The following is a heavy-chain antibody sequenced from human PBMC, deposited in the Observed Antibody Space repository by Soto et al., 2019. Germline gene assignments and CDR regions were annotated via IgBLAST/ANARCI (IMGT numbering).Heavy chain of an antibody. J-gene: IGHJ4*02. D-gene: IGHD2-2*01. Sequence: QVQLVQSGAEVKKPGSSVKVSCKASGGTFSSYAISWVRQAPGQGLEWMGGIIPIFGTANYAQKFQGRVTITADESTSRAYMELNSLRSEDTAVYYCARGQYCRRTSCYAGGSDFDYWGQGTLVTVSS. V-gene: IGHV1-69*01. CDR3: ARGQYCRRTSCYAGGSDFDY. CDR2: IIPIFGTA. CDR1: GGTFSSYA.